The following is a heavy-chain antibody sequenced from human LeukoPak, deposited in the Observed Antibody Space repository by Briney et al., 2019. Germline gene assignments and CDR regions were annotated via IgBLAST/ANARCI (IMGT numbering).Heavy chain of an antibody. CDR3: ARGSRITMVRGVIIRATTHYYYMDV. V-gene: IGHV4-34*01. Sequence: SGTLSLTCAAYGGSFSGYYWSWIRQPPGEGVEGIGEINHSGSTNYNPSLKSRVTISVDTSKNQFSLKLSSVTAADTAVYYCARGSRITMVRGVIIRATTHYYYMDVWGKGTTVTVSS. CDR1: GGSFSGYY. J-gene: IGHJ6*03. CDR2: INHSGST. D-gene: IGHD3-10*01.